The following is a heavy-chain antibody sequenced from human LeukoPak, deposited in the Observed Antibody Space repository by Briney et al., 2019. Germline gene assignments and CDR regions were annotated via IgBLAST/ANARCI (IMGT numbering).Heavy chain of an antibody. CDR3: ARQNDFWRGYYDY. V-gene: IGHV3-48*01. J-gene: IGHJ4*02. D-gene: IGHD3-3*01. CDR1: GFTFSSYS. Sequence: GGSLRLSCEASGFTFSSYSMNWVRQAPGKGLEWISYISRSSGTVHYADSVKGRFTISRDNAKNSLHLQLNSLRAEDTAMYYCARQNDFWRGYYDYWGQGILVSVSS. CDR2: ISRSSGTV.